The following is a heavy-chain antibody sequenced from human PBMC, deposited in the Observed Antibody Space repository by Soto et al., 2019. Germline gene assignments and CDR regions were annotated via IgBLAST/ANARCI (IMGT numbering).Heavy chain of an antibody. Sequence: WETLSLTCTVSCGSISSYYWSWIRQPAGKGLEWIGRIYTSGSTNYNPSLKSRVTMSVDTSKNQFSLKLSSVTAADPAVYYCATSGYNVPRSEYWGQGTQVTVSS. J-gene: IGHJ4*02. CDR1: CGSISSYY. CDR3: ATSGYNVPRSEY. D-gene: IGHD2-2*02. V-gene: IGHV4-4*07. CDR2: IYTSGST.